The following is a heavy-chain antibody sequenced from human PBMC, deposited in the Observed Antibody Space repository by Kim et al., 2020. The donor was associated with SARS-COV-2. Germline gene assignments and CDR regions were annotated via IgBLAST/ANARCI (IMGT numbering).Heavy chain of an antibody. CDR3: AKDRRVLLWFGDDAFDI. CDR2: ISGSGGST. CDR1: GISFSSFA. D-gene: IGHD3-10*01. J-gene: IGHJ3*02. Sequence: GGSLRLSCAASGISFSSFAMSWVRQTPGKGLEWVSSISGSGGSTYYADSVKGRFTISRDNSKNTLYLQMNSLRAEDTAVYYCAKDRRVLLWFGDDAFDIWGQGTMVTVSS. V-gene: IGHV3-23*01.